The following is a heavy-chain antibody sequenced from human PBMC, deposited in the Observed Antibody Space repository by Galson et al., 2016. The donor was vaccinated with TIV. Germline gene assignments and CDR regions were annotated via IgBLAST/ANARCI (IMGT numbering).Heavy chain of an antibody. CDR2: FPYCGSS. CDR1: GYSISSGHF. D-gene: IGHD2-15*01. CDR3: VRGMSSPGAAGV. V-gene: IGHV4-38-2*02. J-gene: IGHJ6*02. Sequence: SETLSLTCTVSGYSISSGHFWGLIRQSPGKGLEWIGSFPYCGSSQHNPSLKSRVTVSADMTKNQFSLMVRSVTAADTAIYYCVRGMSSPGAAGVWGQGATVTVSS.